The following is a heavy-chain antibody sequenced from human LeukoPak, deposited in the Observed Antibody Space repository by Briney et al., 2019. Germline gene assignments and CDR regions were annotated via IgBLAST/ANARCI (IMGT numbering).Heavy chain of an antibody. J-gene: IGHJ4*02. D-gene: IGHD3-22*01. CDR2: IIPIFGTA. CDR3: ARRSVAYSYDSSGYSPVYYFDY. CDR1: GGTFSSYA. V-gene: IGHV1-69*06. Sequence: GASVKVSCKASGGTFSSYAISWVRQAPGQGLEWMGGIIPIFGTANYAQKFQGRVTITADKSTSTAYMELSSLRSEDTAVYYCARRSVAYSYDSSGYSPVYYFDYWGQGTLVTVSS.